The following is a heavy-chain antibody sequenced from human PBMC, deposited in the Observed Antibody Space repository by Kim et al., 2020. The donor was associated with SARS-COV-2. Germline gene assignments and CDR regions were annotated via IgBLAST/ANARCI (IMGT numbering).Heavy chain of an antibody. D-gene: IGHD1-26*01. V-gene: IGHV3-30*18. CDR3: AKDWKGYSGSYHGGY. Sequence: GGSLRLSCAASGFTFSSYGMHWVRQAPGKGLEWVAVISYDGSNKYYADSVKGRFTISRDNSKNTLYLQMNSLRAEDTAVYYCAKDWKGYSGSYHGGYWGQGTLVTVSS. J-gene: IGHJ4*02. CDR1: GFTFSSYG. CDR2: ISYDGSNK.